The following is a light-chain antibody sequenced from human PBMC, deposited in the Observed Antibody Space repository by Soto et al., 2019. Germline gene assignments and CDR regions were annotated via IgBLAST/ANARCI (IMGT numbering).Light chain of an antibody. CDR3: SSYTSSSIPYV. J-gene: IGLJ1*01. CDR2: DVN. Sequence: QSDLTQPASVSGSPGQSITISCTGTSSDVGGFNYVSWYQQHPGKAPKLMIYDVNNRPSGVSNRFSGSKSGNTASLTISGLQAEDEADYYCSSYTSSSIPYVFGTGTKLTVL. V-gene: IGLV2-14*01. CDR1: SSDVGGFNY.